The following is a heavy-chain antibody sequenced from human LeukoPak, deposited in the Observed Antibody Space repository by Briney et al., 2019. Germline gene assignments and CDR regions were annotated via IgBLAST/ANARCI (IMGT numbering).Heavy chain of an antibody. CDR1: GYIFTGYY. J-gene: IGHJ4*02. Sequence: ASVKVSCKASGYIFTGYYMHWVRQAPGQGLEWMGWIDPKSGGTNYAQKFQGRVTMTRDTSISTAYMELSRVRSDDTAVYYCARVVGQGTEMPSRDYFDYWGQGTLVTVSS. D-gene: IGHD2-2*01. V-gene: IGHV1-2*02. CDR3: ARVVGQGTEMPSRDYFDY. CDR2: IDPKSGGT.